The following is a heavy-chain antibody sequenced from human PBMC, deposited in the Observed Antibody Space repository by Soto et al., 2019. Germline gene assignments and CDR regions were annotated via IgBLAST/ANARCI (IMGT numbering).Heavy chain of an antibody. V-gene: IGHV4-4*02. Sequence: QVQLQESGPGLVKPSETLSLTCAVSGDSISSNTWWSWVRQSPGKGLEWIGEIYHSGKTNYKASLKSRVTISIGKSKNQLSLNLTSVTAADTAVYYCASRPAYISGKDSWGQGTLVTVSS. CDR2: IYHSGKT. D-gene: IGHD3-3*02. CDR1: GDSISSNTW. J-gene: IGHJ1*01. CDR3: ASRPAYISGKDS.